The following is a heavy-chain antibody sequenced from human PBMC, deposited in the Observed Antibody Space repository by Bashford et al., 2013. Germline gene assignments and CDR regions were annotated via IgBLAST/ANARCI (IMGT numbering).Heavy chain of an antibody. Sequence: ASVKVSCQAPGYAFSDHYMQWVRQAPGQGLEWLGMINPRGGRTGYSPKFQGRITITADKSTSTAYMELSSLRSEDTAVYYCARSPLGRCSSTSCLLSGLYYGMDVWGQGTTVTVSS. J-gene: IGHJ6*02. CDR3: ARSPLGRCSSTSCLLSGLYYGMDV. CDR2: INPRGGRT. CDR1: GYAFSDHY. D-gene: IGHD2-2*01. V-gene: IGHV1-46*01.